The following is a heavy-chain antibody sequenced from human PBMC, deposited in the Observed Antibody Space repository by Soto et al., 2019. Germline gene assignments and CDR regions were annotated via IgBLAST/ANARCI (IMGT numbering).Heavy chain of an antibody. D-gene: IGHD6-13*01. V-gene: IGHV1-3*01. CDR1: GYTFTSYA. J-gene: IGHJ4*02. CDR2: INAGNGNT. CDR3: AREDDIAAAGYFDY. Sequence: QVQLVQSGAEVKKPGASVKVSCKASGYTFTSYAMHWVRQAPGQRLEWMGWINAGNGNTKYSQKIQGRVTITRDTSASTAYMELSSLRSEDTAVYYCAREDDIAAAGYFDYWGQGTLVTVSS.